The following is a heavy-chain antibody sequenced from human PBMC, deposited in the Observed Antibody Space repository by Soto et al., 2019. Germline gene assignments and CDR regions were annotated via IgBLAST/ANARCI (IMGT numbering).Heavy chain of an antibody. D-gene: IGHD3-10*01. V-gene: IGHV1-69*01. CDR2: IIPTFGTG. CDR1: GGTFNNYA. CDR3: ASFDGTLVRGGRSSPYEMDV. Sequence: QVLLVQSGPEVKKPGSSVKVSCKASGGTFNNYAINWVRQAPGKGLEWMGGIIPTFGTGNHAQKFQGRVKITADEYTTKAYMELNSLRSEDTAIYYCASFDGTLVRGGRSSPYEMDVWGQGTTVIVSS. J-gene: IGHJ6*02.